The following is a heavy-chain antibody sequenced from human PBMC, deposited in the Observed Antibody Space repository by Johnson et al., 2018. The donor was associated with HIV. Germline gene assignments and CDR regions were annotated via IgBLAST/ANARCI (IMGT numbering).Heavy chain of an antibody. CDR2: IYSGGSA. V-gene: IGHV3-66*02. Sequence: VQLVESGGGLVQPGGSLRLSCAASGFIFSSNYMSWVRQAPGKGLEWVSVIYSGGSAYYTDSVKGRFTISRDTSKNTLYLQMNSLRPEDTAVYYCARGRGYSGYDPPATFDIWGQGTMVTVSS. J-gene: IGHJ3*02. CDR1: GFIFSSNY. CDR3: ARGRGYSGYDPPATFDI. D-gene: IGHD5-12*01.